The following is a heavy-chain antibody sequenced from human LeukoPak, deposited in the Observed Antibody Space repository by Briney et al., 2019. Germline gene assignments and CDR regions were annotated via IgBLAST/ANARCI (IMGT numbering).Heavy chain of an antibody. CDR2: INHSGST. CDR3: ARSPVLRFLEWLSYPTISDY. CDR1: GGSFSGYY. D-gene: IGHD3-3*01. V-gene: IGHV4-34*01. Sequence: SETLSLTCAVYGGSFSGYYWSWIRQPPGKGLEWIGEINHSGSTNYNPSLKSRVTISVDTSKNQFSLKLSSVTAADTAVYYCARSPVLRFLEWLSYPTISDYWGQGTLVTVSS. J-gene: IGHJ4*02.